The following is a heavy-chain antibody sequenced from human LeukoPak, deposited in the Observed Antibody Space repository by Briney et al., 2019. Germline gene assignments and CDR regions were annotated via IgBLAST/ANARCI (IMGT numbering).Heavy chain of an antibody. D-gene: IGHD6-13*01. CDR2: IYYSGRT. CDR3: ARRRAEGGSNGHYNWFDP. J-gene: IGHJ5*02. Sequence: SETLSLTCTVSGDSINDYYWGWIRQPPGKGLEWIGYIYYSGRTKYNPSLRSRVTISVDTSKNQFSLKLSSVTAADTAVYYCARRRAEGGSNGHYNWFDPWGQGTLVTVSS. V-gene: IGHV4-59*08. CDR1: GDSINDYY.